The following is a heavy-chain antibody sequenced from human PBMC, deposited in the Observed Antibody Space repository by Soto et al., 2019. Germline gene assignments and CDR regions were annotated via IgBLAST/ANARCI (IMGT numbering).Heavy chain of an antibody. J-gene: IGHJ6*02. CDR1: GGSISSSNW. CDR2: IYHSGST. Sequence: PSETLSLTCAVSGGSISSSNWWSWVRQPPGKGLEWIGEIYHSGSTNYNPSLKSRVTISVDKSKNQFSLKLSSVTAADTAVYYCARDVWGDGSGSYSRTYYYYYGMDVWGQGTTVTVSS. D-gene: IGHD3-10*01. CDR3: ARDVWGDGSGSYSRTYYYYYGMDV. V-gene: IGHV4-4*02.